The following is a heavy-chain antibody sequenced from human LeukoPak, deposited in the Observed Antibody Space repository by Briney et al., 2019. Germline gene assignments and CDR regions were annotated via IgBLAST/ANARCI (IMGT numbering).Heavy chain of an antibody. CDR1: GGSISSYY. J-gene: IGHJ4*02. CDR2: NYYSGST. Sequence: SETLSLTCTVSGGSISSYYWGWIRQPPGKGVEWSGSNYYSGSTYYNPSLKSRVTISVDTAKNQFSLKLSSVTAADTAVYYCASLRIAVAGNAPFDYWGQGTLVTVSS. V-gene: IGHV4-39*01. D-gene: IGHD6-19*01. CDR3: ASLRIAVAGNAPFDY.